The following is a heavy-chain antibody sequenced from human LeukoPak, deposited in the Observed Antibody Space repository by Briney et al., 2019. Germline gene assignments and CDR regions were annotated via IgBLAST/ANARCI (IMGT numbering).Heavy chain of an antibody. CDR2: IYYSGST. CDR1: GGSISSYY. CDR3: ARDRTYYYGSGSRPIDY. V-gene: IGHV4-39*07. J-gene: IGHJ4*02. D-gene: IGHD3-10*01. Sequence: SETLSLTCTVSGGSISSYYWGWIRQPPGKGLEWIGSIYYSGSTYYNPSLKSRVTISVDTSKNQFSLKLSSVTAADTAVYYCARDRTYYYGSGSRPIDYWGQGTLVTVSS.